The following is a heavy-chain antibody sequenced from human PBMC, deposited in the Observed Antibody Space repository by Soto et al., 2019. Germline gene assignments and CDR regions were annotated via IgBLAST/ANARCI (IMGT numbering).Heavy chain of an antibody. CDR1: GYTFTSYD. D-gene: IGHD5-12*01. CDR3: ARGRTKKPPWTHDY. J-gene: IGHJ4*01. Sequence: QVQLVQSGAEVKKPGASVKVSCKASGYTFTSYDINWVRQATGQGLEWMGWMNPNSGNTGYAQKFQGRVTMTRNTSISTAYMELSSLRSEDTAVYYCARGRTKKPPWTHDYWGQEPWSPSPQ. V-gene: IGHV1-8*01. CDR2: MNPNSGNT.